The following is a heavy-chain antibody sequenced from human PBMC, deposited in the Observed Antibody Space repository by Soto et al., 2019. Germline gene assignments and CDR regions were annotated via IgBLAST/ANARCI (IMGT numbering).Heavy chain of an antibody. CDR3: ARGGRYDVLTGYALDY. V-gene: IGHV3-30*04. D-gene: IGHD3-9*01. J-gene: IGHJ4*02. CDR1: GFTFSNYA. CDR2: ISYDGRNK. Sequence: QVQLVESGGGVVQPGRSLRLSCAASGFTFSNYAIHWVRQAPGKGLEWVAVISYDGRNKYHADSVKGRFTISRDNSKNTLYLQMNSLRPEDTAVYDCARGGRYDVLTGYALDYWGQGTLVTVSS.